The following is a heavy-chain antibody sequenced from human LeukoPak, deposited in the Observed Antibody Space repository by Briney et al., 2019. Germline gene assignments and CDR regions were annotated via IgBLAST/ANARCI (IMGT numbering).Heavy chain of an antibody. D-gene: IGHD2-15*01. CDR3: AKPGYCRGDACDNWFDP. CDR2: ISSSSSYI. Sequence: PGGSLRLSCAASGFTFSSYSMNWVRQAPGKGLEWVSSISSSSSYIYYADSVKGRFTISRDNSKNALYLQMNSLRAEDTAVYYCAKPGYCRGDACDNWFDPWGQGTLVTASS. V-gene: IGHV3-21*01. J-gene: IGHJ5*02. CDR1: GFTFSSYS.